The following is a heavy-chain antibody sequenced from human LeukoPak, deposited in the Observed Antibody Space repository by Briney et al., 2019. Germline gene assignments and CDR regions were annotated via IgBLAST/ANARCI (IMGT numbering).Heavy chain of an antibody. CDR3: ARDRQNYDFWSGYYNAYYYGMDV. Sequence: SQTLSLTCTVSDGSISSGGYYWSWIRQHPGKGLEWIGYIYYSGSTYYNPSLKSRVTVSVDTSKNQFSLKLSSVTAADTAVYYCARDRQNYDFWSGYYNAYYYGMDVWGQGTTVTVSS. V-gene: IGHV4-31*03. CDR2: IYYSGST. D-gene: IGHD3-3*01. CDR1: DGSISSGGYY. J-gene: IGHJ6*02.